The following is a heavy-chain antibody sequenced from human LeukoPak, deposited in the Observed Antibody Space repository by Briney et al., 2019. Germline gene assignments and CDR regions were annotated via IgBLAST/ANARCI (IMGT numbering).Heavy chain of an antibody. CDR1: GGSFSGYY. CDR3: SRGGRYCGGDCYLFA. J-gene: IGHJ5*02. Sequence: SETLSLTCAVYGGSFSGYYWSWIRQPPGKGLEWIGEINHSGSTNYNPSLKSRVTISVDTSKNQFSLKLSSLTAADTAVYLCSRGGRYCGGDCYLFAWGQGTLVTVSS. V-gene: IGHV4-34*01. CDR2: INHSGST. D-gene: IGHD2-21*02.